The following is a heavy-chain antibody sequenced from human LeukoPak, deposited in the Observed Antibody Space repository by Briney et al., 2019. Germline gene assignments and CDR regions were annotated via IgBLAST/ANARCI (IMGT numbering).Heavy chain of an antibody. CDR3: ARASVTAMVIDY. V-gene: IGHV3-21*01. CDR2: ISSSSSYI. D-gene: IGHD5-18*01. CDR1: GFTFSSYS. J-gene: IGHJ4*02. Sequence: GGSLRLSCAASGFTFSSYSMNWVRQAPGKGLEWVSSISSSSSYIYYADSVKGRFTISRDNAKNSLYLQMNSLRAEDTAVYYCARASVTAMVIDYWGQGTLVTVSS.